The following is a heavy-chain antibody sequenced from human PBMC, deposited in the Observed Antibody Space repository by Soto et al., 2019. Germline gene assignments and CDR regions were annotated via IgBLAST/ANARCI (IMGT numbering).Heavy chain of an antibody. CDR3: TCQGGTGFPNDY. J-gene: IGHJ4*02. CDR2: LSGSGGTT. Sequence: GGSLRLSCAASGFTFSSYAMSWVRQTPGKGLEWVSTLSGSGGTTYYADSVKGQFTISRDNSKSTLYLQMNSLRAEDTAVYYCTCQGGTGFPNDYWGLGTLVNVSS. CDR1: GFTFSSYA. V-gene: IGHV3-23*01. D-gene: IGHD3-10*01.